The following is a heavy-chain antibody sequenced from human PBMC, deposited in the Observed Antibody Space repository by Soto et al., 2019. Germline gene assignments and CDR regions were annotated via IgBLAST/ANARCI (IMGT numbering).Heavy chain of an antibody. CDR2: IYYSGST. CDR3: ATKAGQYPAHYYYYYGMDV. D-gene: IGHD4-4*01. Sequence: SETLSLTCTVSGGSISSYYWSWIRQPPGKGLEWIGYIYYSGSTNYNPSLKSRVTISVDTSKNQFSLKLSSVTAADTAVYYCATKAGQYPAHYYYYYGMDVGGKGTTAPVSS. J-gene: IGHJ6*04. V-gene: IGHV4-59*01. CDR1: GGSISSYY.